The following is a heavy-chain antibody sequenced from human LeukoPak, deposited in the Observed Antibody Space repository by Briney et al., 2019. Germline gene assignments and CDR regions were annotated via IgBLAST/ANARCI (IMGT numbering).Heavy chain of an antibody. Sequence: AGRSLRLSCAASGFTFSSYGMHWVRQAPGKGLEWVAVISYDGSNKYYADSVKGRFTISRDNSKNTLYLQMNSLRAEDTAVYYCARDRDDYGAPYGMDVWGQGTTVTVSS. V-gene: IGHV3-30*03. CDR1: GFTFSSYG. CDR3: ARDRDDYGAPYGMDV. J-gene: IGHJ6*02. CDR2: ISYDGSNK. D-gene: IGHD4-17*01.